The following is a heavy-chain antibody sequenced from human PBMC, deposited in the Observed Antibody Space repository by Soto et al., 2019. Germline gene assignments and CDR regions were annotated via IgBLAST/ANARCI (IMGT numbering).Heavy chain of an antibody. CDR2: IYYSGST. CDR1: GGSISSSSYY. Sequence: SSETLSLTCTVSGGSISSSSYYWGWIRQPPGKGLEWIGSIYYSGSTYYNPSLKSRVTISVDTSKNQFSLKLSSVTAADTAVYYCARQLLTSIAAHDYWGQGTLVTVS. J-gene: IGHJ4*02. D-gene: IGHD6-6*01. CDR3: ARQLLTSIAAHDY. V-gene: IGHV4-39*01.